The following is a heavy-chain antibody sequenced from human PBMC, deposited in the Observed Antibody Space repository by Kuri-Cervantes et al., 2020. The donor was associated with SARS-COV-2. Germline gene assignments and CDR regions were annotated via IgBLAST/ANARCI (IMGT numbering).Heavy chain of an antibody. Sequence: GGSLRLSCAASGFTFSSYWMHWVRQAPGKGLEWVSYISSSSSYTNYADSVKGRFTISRDNAKNSLYLQMNSLRAEDTAVYYCARGQQLIDYWGQGTLVTVSS. CDR1: GFTFSSYW. CDR2: ISSSSSYT. CDR3: ARGQQLIDY. J-gene: IGHJ4*02. D-gene: IGHD6-13*01. V-gene: IGHV3-11*03.